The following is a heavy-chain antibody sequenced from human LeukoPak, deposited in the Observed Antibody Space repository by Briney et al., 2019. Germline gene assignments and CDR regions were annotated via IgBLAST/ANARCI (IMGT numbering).Heavy chain of an antibody. Sequence: GGSLRLSCAASGFTFSSYGMHWVRQAPGRGLEWVAFIRYDGSNKYYADSVKGRFTISRDNSKNTLYLQMNSLRAEDTAVYYCARDNVVGATRGMDVWGQGTTVTVSS. V-gene: IGHV3-30*02. J-gene: IGHJ6*02. CDR3: ARDNVVGATRGMDV. CDR1: GFTFSSYG. CDR2: IRYDGSNK. D-gene: IGHD1-26*01.